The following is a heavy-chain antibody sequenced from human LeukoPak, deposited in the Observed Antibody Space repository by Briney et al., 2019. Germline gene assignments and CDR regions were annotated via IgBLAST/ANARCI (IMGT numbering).Heavy chain of an antibody. V-gene: IGHV3-48*01. CDR1: GFAFSSYS. J-gene: IGHJ4*02. CDR2: ISRSSSIL. CDR3: ARCPRWAHFDY. D-gene: IGHD4-23*01. Sequence: GGSLRLSCAASGFAFSSYSMNWVRLAPGKGLEWVSYISRSSSILYYADSVKGRFTISRDNAKNSLYLQMNSLRAEDTAVYYCARCPRWAHFDYWGQGTLVTVSS.